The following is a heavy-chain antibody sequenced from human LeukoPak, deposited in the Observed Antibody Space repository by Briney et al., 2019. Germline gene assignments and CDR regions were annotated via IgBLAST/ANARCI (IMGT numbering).Heavy chain of an antibody. J-gene: IGHJ6*03. Sequence: SETLSLTCPVSARSISSSHYYWGWIRQSPGKGLEWIRPIYYSGTTYYNPSLESRVTVSEDTSKNQFSLTLRSVTAADTAVYYCARQISDYYYYYIDVWGKGTTVTVS. V-gene: IGHV4-39*01. CDR2: IYYSGTT. CDR1: ARSISSSHYY. CDR3: ARQISDYYYYYIDV. D-gene: IGHD3-10*01.